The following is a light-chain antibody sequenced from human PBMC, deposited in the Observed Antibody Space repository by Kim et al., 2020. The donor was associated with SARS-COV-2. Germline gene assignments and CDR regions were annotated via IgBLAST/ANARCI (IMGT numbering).Light chain of an antibody. CDR1: SNNVGNQG. Sequence: QAGLTQPPSVSKGLRQTATLTCTGNSNNVGNQGAAWLQQHQGHPPKLLFYRSNNRPSGISERLSASRSGNTAPLTITGLQPEDEADYYCSAWDSSLGAWVFGGGTQLTVL. V-gene: IGLV10-54*01. J-gene: IGLJ3*02. CDR2: RSN. CDR3: SAWDSSLGAWV.